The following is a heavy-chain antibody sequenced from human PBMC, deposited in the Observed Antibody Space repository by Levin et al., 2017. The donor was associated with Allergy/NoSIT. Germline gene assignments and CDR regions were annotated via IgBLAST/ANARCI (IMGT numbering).Heavy chain of an antibody. V-gene: IGHV3-30*03. J-gene: IGHJ4*02. Sequence: GGSLRLSCAASGFTFSSYGMHWVRQAPGKGLEWVAVISYDGSNKYYADSVKGRFTISRDNSKNTLYLQMNSLRAEDTAVYYCASVAGTWSVDYFDYWGQGTLVTVSS. D-gene: IGHD6-19*01. CDR3: ASVAGTWSVDYFDY. CDR1: GFTFSSYG. CDR2: ISYDGSNK.